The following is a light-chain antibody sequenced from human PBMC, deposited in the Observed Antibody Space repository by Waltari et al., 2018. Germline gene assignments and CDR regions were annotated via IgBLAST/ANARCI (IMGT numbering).Light chain of an antibody. CDR1: RPVSSSF. CDR3: QQSYNAPYT. V-gene: IGKV3-20*01. J-gene: IGKJ2*01. CDR2: GAS. Sequence: EIVLTQSPGTLSLSPGERAALSCRASRPVSSSFLAWYQQRHGHAPRLLIYGASTRATGIADRFSGSGSGTDFTLTISRLAPEDFATYYCQQSYNAPYTFGQGTNVEIK.